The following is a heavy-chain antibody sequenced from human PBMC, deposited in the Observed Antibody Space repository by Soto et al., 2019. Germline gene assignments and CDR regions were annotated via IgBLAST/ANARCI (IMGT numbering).Heavy chain of an antibody. D-gene: IGHD1-26*01. CDR1: GYTFTSYA. CDR2: INAGNGNT. V-gene: IGHV1-3*01. J-gene: IGHJ5*02. CDR3: ARAYSGSYSGWFDP. Sequence: ASVKVSCKASGYTFTSYAMHWVRQAPGQRLEWMGWINAGNGNTKYSQKFQGRVTITRDTSASTAYMELSSLRSEDTAVYYCARAYSGSYSGWFDPWGQGTLVTVSS.